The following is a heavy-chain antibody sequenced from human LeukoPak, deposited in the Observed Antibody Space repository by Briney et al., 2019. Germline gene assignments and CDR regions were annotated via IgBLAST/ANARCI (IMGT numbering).Heavy chain of an antibody. Sequence: NASETLSLTCAVSGYSISSGYYWGWIRQPPGKGLEWIGSNYHSGSTYYNPSLKSRVTISVDTSKNQFSLKLSSVTAADTAVYYCARSGYCSGGSCYPEDYFDYWGQGTLVTVSS. CDR3: ARSGYCSGGSCYPEDYFDY. D-gene: IGHD2-15*01. CDR2: NYHSGST. J-gene: IGHJ4*02. V-gene: IGHV4-38-2*01. CDR1: GYSISSGYY.